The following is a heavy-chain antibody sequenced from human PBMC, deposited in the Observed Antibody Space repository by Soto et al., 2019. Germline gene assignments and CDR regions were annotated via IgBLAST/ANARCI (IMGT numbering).Heavy chain of an antibody. Sequence: QVQLVESGGGVDQPGRSLRLSCAASGFPFGNYDMHWVRQAPGKGLEWVALIWTDGTNKYYGDSVKGRFVISRDNSKNTLYLQMDSLRGEDTAVYYCARVPRDRGTGYYFDYWGQGTLVTVSS. J-gene: IGHJ4*02. CDR2: IWTDGTNK. CDR1: GFPFGNYD. CDR3: ARVPRDRGTGYYFDY. V-gene: IGHV3-33*01. D-gene: IGHD3-10*01.